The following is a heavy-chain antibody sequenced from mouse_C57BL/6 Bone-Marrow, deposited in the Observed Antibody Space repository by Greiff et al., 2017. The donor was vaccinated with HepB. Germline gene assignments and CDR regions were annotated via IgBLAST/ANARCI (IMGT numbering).Heavy chain of an antibody. CDR3: ARYDPDGFCAY. Sequence: VQLQQPGAELVMPGASVKLSCKASGYTFTSYWMHWVKQRPGQGLEWIGEIDPSDSYTNYNQKFKGKSTLTVDKSSSTAYMQLSSLTSEDSAVYYCARYDPDGFCAYWGQGTLVTVSA. V-gene: IGHV1-69*01. D-gene: IGHD2-3*01. J-gene: IGHJ3*01. CDR2: IDPSDSYT. CDR1: GYTFTSYW.